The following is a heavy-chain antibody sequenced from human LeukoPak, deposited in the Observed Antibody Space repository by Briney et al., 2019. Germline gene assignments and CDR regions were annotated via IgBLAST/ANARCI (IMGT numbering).Heavy chain of an antibody. Sequence: GRSLRLSCAASGFTFDDYAMHWVRQAPGKGLEWVAVISYDGSNKYYADSVKGRFTISRDNSKNTLYLQMNSLRAEDTAVYYCARDPGRLAVAGHGDYWGQRTLVTVSS. D-gene: IGHD6-19*01. CDR1: GFTFDDYA. J-gene: IGHJ4*02. CDR2: ISYDGSNK. V-gene: IGHV3-30-3*01. CDR3: ARDPGRLAVAGHGDY.